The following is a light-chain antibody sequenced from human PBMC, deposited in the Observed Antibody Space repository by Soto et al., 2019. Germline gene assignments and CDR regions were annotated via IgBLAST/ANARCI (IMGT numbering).Light chain of an antibody. CDR2: GAS. Sequence: EIVLTQSPGTLSLSPGERATLSCRASQSVSSSYLAWYQQKPGQAPRLLIYGASSWATGRPDWFSSSVAGTDLTLTISSLDPEDVAEYYFHQYSSLYTLGQGTKVEIK. CDR1: QSVSSSY. V-gene: IGKV3-20*01. J-gene: IGKJ1*01. CDR3: HQYSSLYT.